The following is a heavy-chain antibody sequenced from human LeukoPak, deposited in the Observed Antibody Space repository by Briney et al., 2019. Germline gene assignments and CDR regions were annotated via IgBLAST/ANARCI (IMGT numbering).Heavy chain of an antibody. CDR1: GYTFTGYY. CDR3: ARADTYYYDSSGPGDDAFDI. D-gene: IGHD3-22*01. J-gene: IGHJ3*02. V-gene: IGHV1-2*04. CDR2: INPNSGGT. Sequence: VASVKVSCKASGYTFTGYYMHWVRQAPGQGLEWMGWINPNSGGTNYAQKFQGWVTMTRDTSISTAYMELSSLRSEDTAVYYCARADTYYYDSSGPGDDAFDIWGQGTMVTVSS.